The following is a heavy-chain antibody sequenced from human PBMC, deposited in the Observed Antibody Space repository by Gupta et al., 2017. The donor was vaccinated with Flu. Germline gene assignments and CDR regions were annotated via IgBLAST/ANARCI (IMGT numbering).Heavy chain of an antibody. CDR1: SLSNVRMA. Sequence: SLSNVRMAVGWIRQPPGKALEWLAHIVSNDEKSYSPSLQSRVTISKDTSRSQVVLTLTHMDPGDTGTYYCARTLVGRTRSDYGIDVWGQGTTVTVSS. D-gene: IGHD1-26*01. CDR2: IVSNDEK. V-gene: IGHV2-26*01. J-gene: IGHJ6*02. CDR3: ARTLVGRTRSDYGIDV.